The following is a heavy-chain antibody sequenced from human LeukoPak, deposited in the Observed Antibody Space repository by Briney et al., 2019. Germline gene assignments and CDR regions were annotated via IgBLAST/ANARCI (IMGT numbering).Heavy chain of an antibody. Sequence: SVKVSCKASGGTFSSYTISWVRQAPGQGLEWMGRIIPILGIANYAQKFQGRVTITADKSTSTAYMELSSLRSEDTAVYYCAREGPTMIVLADAFDIWGQGTMVTVSS. CDR2: IIPILGIA. V-gene: IGHV1-69*04. CDR3: AREGPTMIVLADAFDI. D-gene: IGHD3-22*01. J-gene: IGHJ3*02. CDR1: GGTFSSYT.